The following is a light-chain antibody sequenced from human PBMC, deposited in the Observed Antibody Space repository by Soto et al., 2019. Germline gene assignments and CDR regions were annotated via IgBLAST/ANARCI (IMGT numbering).Light chain of an antibody. CDR2: KAS. V-gene: IGKV1-5*03. Sequence: DIQMTQSPSTLSASVGDRVIITCRASQSVSSWLAWYQQKPGKAPNLLIYKASILKSGVPSRFSGSGSGTEFTLTISSLQPDDFASYYCQQYDNDSWTFGQGPKVEIK. CDR3: QQYDNDSWT. J-gene: IGKJ1*01. CDR1: QSVSSW.